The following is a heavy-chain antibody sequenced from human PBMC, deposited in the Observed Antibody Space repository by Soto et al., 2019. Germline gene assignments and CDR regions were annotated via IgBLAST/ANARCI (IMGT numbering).Heavy chain of an antibody. CDR2: IIPMFRTT. D-gene: IGHD3-16*01. J-gene: IGHJ3*01. V-gene: IGHV1-69*12. Sequence: QVHLVQSGAEMRKPGSSINVSCQASGGTFGTYTFSWVRQAPGQGLHWMGEIIPMFRTTKYAPKFQDRLTLTADESTTTVYMELNSLTFDDTAVYYCAGGDGGAEAFELWGQGTMIIVSS. CDR1: GGTFGTYT. CDR3: AGGDGGAEAFEL.